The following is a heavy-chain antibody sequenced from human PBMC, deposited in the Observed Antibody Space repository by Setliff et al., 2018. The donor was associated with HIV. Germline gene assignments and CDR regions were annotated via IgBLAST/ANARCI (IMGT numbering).Heavy chain of an antibody. J-gene: IGHJ5*02. V-gene: IGHV1-69*13. CDR2: IIPLFGTA. CDR1: GGTFSSYT. D-gene: IGHD3-3*01. CDR3: ARDQGEGNFWSGYYTAFDP. Sequence: SVKVSCKSSGGTFSSYTISWVRQAPGQGLEWMGEIIPLFGTAHYAQRFQGRISITADQSTSTAYMELSSLRSEDTAVYYCARDQGEGNFWSGYYTAFDPWGQGTLVTVSS.